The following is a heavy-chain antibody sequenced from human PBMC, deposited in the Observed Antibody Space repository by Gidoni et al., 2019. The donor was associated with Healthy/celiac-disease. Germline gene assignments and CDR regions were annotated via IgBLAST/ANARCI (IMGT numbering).Heavy chain of an antibody. V-gene: IGHV3-66*01. CDR3: ARGLSCSGGSCYSGWFDP. D-gene: IGHD2-15*01. CDR1: GFTVSSNY. J-gene: IGHJ5*02. Sequence: EVQLVESGGGLVQPGGSLRLSCAASGFTVSSNYMSWVRQAPGQGLEWVSVIYSGGSTYYADSVKGRFTISRDNSKNTLYLQMNSLRAEDTAVYYCARGLSCSGGSCYSGWFDPWGQGTLVTVSS. CDR2: IYSGGST.